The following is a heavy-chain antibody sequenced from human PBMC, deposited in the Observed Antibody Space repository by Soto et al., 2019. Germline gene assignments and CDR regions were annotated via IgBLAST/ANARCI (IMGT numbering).Heavy chain of an antibody. V-gene: IGHV1-8*02. D-gene: IGHD5-18*01. CDR2: MNPGSGDT. Sequence: QVQLVQSGAEVKKPGASVKVSCKASGYNFTNNDVSWVRQATGQGLEWMGWMNPGSGDTGYAQKFKGRITMTRDISIATAYMELNSLTSEDTAIYYCARMESFGSLNWFDPWGQGTLVTVSS. CDR3: ARMESFGSLNWFDP. J-gene: IGHJ5*02. CDR1: GYNFTNND.